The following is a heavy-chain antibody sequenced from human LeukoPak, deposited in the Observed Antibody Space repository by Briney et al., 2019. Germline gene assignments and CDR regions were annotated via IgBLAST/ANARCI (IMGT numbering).Heavy chain of an antibody. Sequence: GGSLRLSCAASGFTFSSYAMHWVRQAPGKGLEWVAVISYDGSNKYYADSVKGRFTISRDNSKNTLCLQMNSLRAEDTAVYYCARSSYPICSSTSCYAKYYYYYYMDVWGKGTTVTVSS. CDR2: ISYDGSNK. V-gene: IGHV3-30*04. CDR1: GFTFSSYA. CDR3: ARSSYPICSSTSCYAKYYYYYYMDV. D-gene: IGHD2-2*01. J-gene: IGHJ6*03.